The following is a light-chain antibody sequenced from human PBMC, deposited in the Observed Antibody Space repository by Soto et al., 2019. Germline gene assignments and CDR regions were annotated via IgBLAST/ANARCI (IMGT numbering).Light chain of an antibody. CDR3: QQNGSLPIT. CDR1: QSLSGGY. J-gene: IGKJ5*01. V-gene: IGKV3-20*01. CDR2: SAS. Sequence: VLTQSPGILSLSPGERATLSCRASQSLSGGYLAWFQQKPGQTPRLLIYSASNRATGIPDRFSGSGSGRDFTVTISRLEPEDCVVYYCQQNGSLPITFGQGTRLEIK.